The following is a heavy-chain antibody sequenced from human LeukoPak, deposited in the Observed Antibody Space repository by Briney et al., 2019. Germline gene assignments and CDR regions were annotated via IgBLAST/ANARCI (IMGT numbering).Heavy chain of an antibody. Sequence: AGRSLRLSCAASEFTFSSNGMHWVRQAPGKGLEWVAIISYDGSNKYYADSVKGRFTISRDNSKNTLYLQMNSLRAEDTAVYYCAKEAGYSYGYYFDYWGQGTLVTVSS. CDR2: ISYDGSNK. CDR3: AKEAGYSYGYYFDY. CDR1: EFTFSSNG. J-gene: IGHJ4*02. D-gene: IGHD5-18*01. V-gene: IGHV3-30*18.